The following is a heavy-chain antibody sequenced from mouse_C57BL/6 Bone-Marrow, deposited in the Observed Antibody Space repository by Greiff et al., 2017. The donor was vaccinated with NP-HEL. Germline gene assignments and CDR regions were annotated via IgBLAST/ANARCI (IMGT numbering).Heavy chain of an antibody. Sequence: QVQLQQPGAELVKPGASVKLSCKASGYTFTSYWMQWVKQRPGQGLEWIGEIDPSDSYTNYNQKFKGKATLTVDTSSSTAYMQLSSLTSEDAAVYYCASGDGSFWYFDVWGTGTTVTVSS. CDR1: GYTFTSYW. CDR3: ASGDGSFWYFDV. CDR2: IDPSDSYT. J-gene: IGHJ1*03. V-gene: IGHV1-50*01. D-gene: IGHD1-1*01.